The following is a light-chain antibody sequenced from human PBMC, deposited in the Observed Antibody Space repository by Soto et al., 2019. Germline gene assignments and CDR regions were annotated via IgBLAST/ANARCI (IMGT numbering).Light chain of an antibody. CDR3: CSYGGSRPYV. Sequence: QSVLTQPASVSGSPGQSITISCTGTDNDIGTYNLVSWYQQCPGTAPKVIIFDVSNRPSGVSSRFSGSKSGGTASLTISALQAEDEADYFCCSYGGSRPYVFGTGTKVTV. CDR1: DNDIGTYNL. CDR2: DVS. J-gene: IGLJ1*01. V-gene: IGLV2-23*02.